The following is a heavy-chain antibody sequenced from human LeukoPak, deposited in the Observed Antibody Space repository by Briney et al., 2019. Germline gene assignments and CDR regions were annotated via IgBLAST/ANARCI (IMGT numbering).Heavy chain of an antibody. Sequence: SETLSLTCTVSGGSISSGGYYWSWIRQHPGKGLEWIGEINHSGSTNNNPSLKSRVTISVDTSKNQFSLKLTSVTAADTAVYYCASVYDSSGYYPFWGQGTLVTVSS. CDR1: GGSISSGGYY. V-gene: IGHV4-31*03. J-gene: IGHJ4*02. D-gene: IGHD3-22*01. CDR3: ASVYDSSGYYPF. CDR2: INHSGST.